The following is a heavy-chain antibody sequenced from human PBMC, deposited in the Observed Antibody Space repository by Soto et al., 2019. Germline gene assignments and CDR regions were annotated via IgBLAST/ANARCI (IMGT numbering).Heavy chain of an antibody. J-gene: IGHJ2*01. CDR3: ARGSAAKRYFDL. CDR1: GVPISGSDYH. CDR2: IFPSGAT. D-gene: IGHD5-18*01. Sequence: QVQLEESGPGLVKPSQTLSLMCTVSGVPISGSDYHWSWIRQSPGKGLEWIGYIFPSGATHYKSSLGSRITMSVETSKSQLSLSLTAVTAADTAVYFCARGSAAKRYFDLWGRGTLVTVSS. V-gene: IGHV4-30-4*01.